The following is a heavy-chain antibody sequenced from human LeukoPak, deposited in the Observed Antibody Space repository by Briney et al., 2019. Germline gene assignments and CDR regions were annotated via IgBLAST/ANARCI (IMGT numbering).Heavy chain of an antibody. CDR1: RFTFSIYW. V-gene: IGHV3-7*01. J-gene: IGHJ4*02. CDR3: ARDGDRGSVDY. D-gene: IGHD4-17*01. Sequence: GGSLRLSCAASRFTFSIYWMSWVRQTPGKGLEWVANINQDGSETYYVDSVKGRFTISRDNAKNSLYLQMNSLRAEDTAVYYCARDGDRGSVDYWGQGTLVTVSS. CDR2: INQDGSET.